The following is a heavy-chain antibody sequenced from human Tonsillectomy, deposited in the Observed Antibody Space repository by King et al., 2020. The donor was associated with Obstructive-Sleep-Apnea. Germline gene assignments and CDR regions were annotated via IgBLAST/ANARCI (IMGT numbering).Heavy chain of an antibody. CDR2: IYYSGST. J-gene: IGHJ4*02. CDR3: ARVTDSSGYTLDY. D-gene: IGHD3-22*01. CDR1: GGSISSSSYY. V-gene: IGHV4-39*07. Sequence: QLQESGPGLVKPSETLSLTCTVSGGSISSSSYYWGWIRQPPGKGLEWIGSIYYSGSTYSNPSLNSRVTISVDTSKNQFSLKLSSVTAADTAVYYCARVTDSSGYTLDYWGQGTLVTVSS.